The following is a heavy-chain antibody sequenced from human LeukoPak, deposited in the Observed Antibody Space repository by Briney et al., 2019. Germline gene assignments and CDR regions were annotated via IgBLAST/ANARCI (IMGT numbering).Heavy chain of an antibody. Sequence: PGGSLRLSCAASGFTFSSYAMSWVRQAPGKGLEWVSAISGSGGSTYYADSVKGRFTISRDNSKNTLYLKMNSLRAEDTAVYYCAKGLGRLGYCSGGSCHTAGAPFDYWGQGTLVTVSS. CDR2: ISGSGGST. J-gene: IGHJ4*02. V-gene: IGHV3-23*01. CDR1: GFTFSSYA. D-gene: IGHD2-15*01. CDR3: AKGLGRLGYCSGGSCHTAGAPFDY.